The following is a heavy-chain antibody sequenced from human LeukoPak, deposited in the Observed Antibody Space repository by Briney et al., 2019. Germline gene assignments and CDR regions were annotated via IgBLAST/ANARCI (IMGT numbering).Heavy chain of an antibody. D-gene: IGHD7-27*01. V-gene: IGHV1-2*02. CDR3: ARVWVDVGNVGSFDY. CDR1: GYTFTGYY. J-gene: IGHJ4*02. Sequence: ASVKVSCKASGYTFTGYYMHWVRQAPGQGLERMGWINPNSGGTNYAQKFQGRVTMTRDMSISTAYMELSRLRSDDTAVYYCARVWVDVGNVGSFDYWGQGSLVTVSS. CDR2: INPNSGGT.